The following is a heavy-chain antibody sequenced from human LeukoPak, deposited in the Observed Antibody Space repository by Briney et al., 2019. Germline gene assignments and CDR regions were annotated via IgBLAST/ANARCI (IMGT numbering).Heavy chain of an antibody. J-gene: IGHJ1*01. CDR1: GDSVSRSDSY. CDR2: IYFSRRT. D-gene: IGHD3-22*01. V-gene: IGHV4-39*01. Sequence: TSETLSLTCSVSGDSVSRSDSYWDWIRQPPGKGLEWIGTIYFSRRTYYSPSLKSRVTMSVDPSNNQFSLNLRSVTAADTAVYYCARRRYYDGSGYLEWGQGTLLSVSS. CDR3: ARRRYYDGSGYLE.